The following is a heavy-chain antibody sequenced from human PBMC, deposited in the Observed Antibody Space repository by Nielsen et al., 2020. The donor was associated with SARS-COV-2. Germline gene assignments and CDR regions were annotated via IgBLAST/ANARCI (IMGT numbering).Heavy chain of an antibody. V-gene: IGHV1-3*01. CDR3: ARERSREYGIDV. Sequence: ASVKVSCKASGYSFTSYAMHWVWQAPGQRLEWMGWINVGNGNKKYSQKFQGRVTFTRDTSASTAYMELSSLRFEDTAVYYCARERSREYGIDVWGQGTTVTVSS. CDR2: INVGNGNK. D-gene: IGHD1-26*01. CDR1: GYSFTSYA. J-gene: IGHJ6*02.